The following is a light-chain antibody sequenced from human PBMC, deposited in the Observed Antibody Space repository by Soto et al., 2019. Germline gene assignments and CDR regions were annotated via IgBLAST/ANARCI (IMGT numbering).Light chain of an antibody. V-gene: IGKV1-5*03. J-gene: IGKJ3*01. CDR1: QSISSW. Sequence: DIQMTQSPSTLSASVGDRVTITCRASQSISSWLAWYQQKPGKAPKLLIYKASNLESGVPSRFSGSGSGTEFTLTISSLQPDDFATYYCQQYNSYPLTCGPGTKVDI. CDR2: KAS. CDR3: QQYNSYPLT.